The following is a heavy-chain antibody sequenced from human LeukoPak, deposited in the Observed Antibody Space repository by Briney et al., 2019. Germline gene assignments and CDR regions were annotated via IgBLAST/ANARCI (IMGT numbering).Heavy chain of an antibody. V-gene: IGHV3-7*01. CDR1: GFTFSSYW. Sequence: GGSLRLSCAASGFTFSSYWMTWVRQAPGKGLEWVANMKQDGSEKYYVDSVKGRFTISRDNAKNSLYLQMNSLRAEDTAVYYWAGPNWLLPTYWGQGTLVTFPS. CDR3: AGPNWLLPTY. D-gene: IGHD3-22*01. J-gene: IGHJ4*02. CDR2: MKQDGSEK.